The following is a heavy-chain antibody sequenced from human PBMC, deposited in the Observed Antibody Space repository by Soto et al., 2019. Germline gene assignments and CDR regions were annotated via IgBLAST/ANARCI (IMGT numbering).Heavy chain of an antibody. D-gene: IGHD3-22*01. CDR1: GGSISSYY. Sequence: LSLTCTVSGGSISSYYWSWIRQPPGKGLEWIGYIYYSGSTNYNPSLKSRVTISVDTSKNQFSLKLSSVTAADTAVYYCARDDYDSSGYYSKDAFDIWGQGTMVTVSS. J-gene: IGHJ3*02. CDR2: IYYSGST. V-gene: IGHV4-59*01. CDR3: ARDDYDSSGYYSKDAFDI.